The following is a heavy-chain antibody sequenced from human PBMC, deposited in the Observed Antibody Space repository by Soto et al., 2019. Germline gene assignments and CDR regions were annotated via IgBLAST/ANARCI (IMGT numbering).Heavy chain of an antibody. Sequence: GASVKVSCKASGYTFTSYAMHWVRQAPGQRLEWMGWINAGNGNTKYSQKFQGRVTITRDASASTAYMELSSLRSEDTAVYYCARVNKGYYYYGMDVWGQGTTVTVSS. CDR2: INAGNGNT. J-gene: IGHJ6*02. CDR3: ARVNKGYYYYGMDV. CDR1: GYTFTSYA. V-gene: IGHV1-3*01.